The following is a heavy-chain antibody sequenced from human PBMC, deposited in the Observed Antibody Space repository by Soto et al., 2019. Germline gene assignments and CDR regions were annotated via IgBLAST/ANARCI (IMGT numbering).Heavy chain of an antibody. D-gene: IGHD6-13*01. CDR3: ARESPISSSWYGTYYYGMDV. CDR2: MNPNSGNT. Sequence: ASVKVSCKASGYTFTSYDINWVRQATGQGLEWMGWMNPNSGNTGYAQKFQGRVTMTRNTSISTAYMELSSLRSEDTAVYYCARESPISSSWYGTYYYGMDVWGQGTTVTVSS. V-gene: IGHV1-8*01. J-gene: IGHJ6*02. CDR1: GYTFTSYD.